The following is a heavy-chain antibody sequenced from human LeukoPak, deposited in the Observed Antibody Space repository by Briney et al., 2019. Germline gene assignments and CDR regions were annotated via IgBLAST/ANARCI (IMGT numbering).Heavy chain of an antibody. Sequence: ASVKVSCKVSGYTLTELSMHWVRQAPGKGLEWMGGFDPEDGETIYAQKFQGRVTTTEDTSTDTAYMELSSLRSEDTAVYYCATHVRRQWLPLPDYWGQGTLVTVSS. V-gene: IGHV1-24*01. D-gene: IGHD6-19*01. CDR1: GYTLTELS. CDR3: ATHVRRQWLPLPDY. CDR2: FDPEDGET. J-gene: IGHJ4*02.